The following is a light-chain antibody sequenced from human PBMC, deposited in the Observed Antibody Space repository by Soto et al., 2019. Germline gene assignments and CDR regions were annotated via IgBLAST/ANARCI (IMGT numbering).Light chain of an antibody. CDR3: SSYTSSSTLVV. CDR1: SSDVGGYHY. Sequence: QSVLTQPASVSGSPGQSITISCTGTSSDVGGYHYVSWYQQHPGKAPKLMIYEVTNRPSGVSNRFSGSKSGNTASLTISGLQAEDEADYYCSSYTSSSTLVVFGGGTQLTVL. CDR2: EVT. J-gene: IGLJ2*01. V-gene: IGLV2-14*01.